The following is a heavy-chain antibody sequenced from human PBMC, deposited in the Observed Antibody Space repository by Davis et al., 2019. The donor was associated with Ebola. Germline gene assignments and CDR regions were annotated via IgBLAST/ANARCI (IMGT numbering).Heavy chain of an antibody. CDR3: ARDRLVDGYYEILTGPKHYGMDV. CDR2: ISSSSSTI. V-gene: IGHV3-48*02. D-gene: IGHD3-9*01. CDR1: GFHFNANY. Sequence: PGGSLRLSCATPGFHFNANYMNWIRQAPGKGLEWVSYISSSSSTIYYADSVKGRFTISRDNAKNSLYLQMNSLRDEDTAVYYCARDRLVDGYYEILTGPKHYGMDVWGQGTTVTVSS. J-gene: IGHJ6*02.